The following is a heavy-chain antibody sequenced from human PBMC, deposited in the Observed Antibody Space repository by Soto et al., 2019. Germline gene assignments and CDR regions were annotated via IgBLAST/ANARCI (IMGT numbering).Heavy chain of an antibody. CDR3: ARGPHHYYFDY. V-gene: IGHV3-53*04. J-gene: IGHJ4*02. Sequence: EVQLVESGGGLVQPGGSLRLSCAASGFTVSSNYMSWVRQAPGKGLEWVSVIYSGGSTYYADSVKGRFTISRHNSKNTLYLQMNSLRAEDPAVYYCARGPHHYYFDYWGQGTLVTVSS. CDR2: IYSGGST. CDR1: GFTVSSNY.